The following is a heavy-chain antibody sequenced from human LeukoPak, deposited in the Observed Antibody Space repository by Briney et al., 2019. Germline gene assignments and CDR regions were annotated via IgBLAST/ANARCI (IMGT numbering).Heavy chain of an antibody. D-gene: IGHD3-16*01. V-gene: IGHV1-18*01. J-gene: IGHJ4*02. CDR2: ISAYNGNT. Sequence: ASVKVSCKASGYTFTSYGISWVRQAPGQGLEWMGWISAYNGNTNYAQKLQGRVTMTTDTSTSTAYMELRSLRSDDTAVYYCARDTAIVTKGSYYDYVWGSKRFDYWGQGTLVTVSS. CDR1: GYTFTSYG. CDR3: ARDTAIVTKGSYYDYVWGSKRFDY.